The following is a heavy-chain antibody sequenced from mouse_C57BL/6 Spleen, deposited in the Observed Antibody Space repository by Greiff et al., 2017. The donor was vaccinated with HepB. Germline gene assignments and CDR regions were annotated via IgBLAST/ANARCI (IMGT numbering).Heavy chain of an antibody. J-gene: IGHJ3*01. CDR1: GYTFTSYW. CDR2: INPSSGYT. Sequence: VQLQQSGAELAKPGASVKLSCKASGYTFTSYWMHWVKQRPGQGLEWIRYINPSSGYTKYNQKFKDKATLTADKSSSTAYMQLSSLTYEDSAVYYCARQDPHYGYGFAYWGQGTLVTVSA. D-gene: IGHD2-2*01. V-gene: IGHV1-7*01. CDR3: ARQDPHYGYGFAY.